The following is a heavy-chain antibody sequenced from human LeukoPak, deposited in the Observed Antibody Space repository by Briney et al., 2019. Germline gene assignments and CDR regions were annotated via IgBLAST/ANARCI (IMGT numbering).Heavy chain of an antibody. D-gene: IGHD2-2*01. CDR2: MNPNSGNT. CDR1: GYTFTSYD. J-gene: IGHJ5*02. Sequence: ASVKVSCKASGYTFTSYDINWVRQATGQGLEWMGWMNPNSGNTGYAQKFQGRVTMTRNTSISTAYMELSSLRSEDTAVYYCARMFLCSSTSCWYNWFDPWGQGTLVTVSS. V-gene: IGHV1-8*01. CDR3: ARMFLCSSTSCWYNWFDP.